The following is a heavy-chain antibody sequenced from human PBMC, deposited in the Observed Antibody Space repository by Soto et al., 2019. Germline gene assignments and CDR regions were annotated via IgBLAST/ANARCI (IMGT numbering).Heavy chain of an antibody. CDR3: ARAGSALWAAGTPYYYYGMDV. D-gene: IGHD6-13*01. CDR2: INPNSGGT. CDR1: GYTFTGYY. V-gene: IGHV1-2*04. J-gene: IGHJ6*02. Sequence: ASVKVSCKASGYTFTGYYMHWVRQAPGQGLEWMGWINPNSGGTNYAQKFQGWVTMTRDTSISTAYMELSRLRSDDTALYYCARAGSALWAAGTPYYYYGMDVWGQGTTVTVSS.